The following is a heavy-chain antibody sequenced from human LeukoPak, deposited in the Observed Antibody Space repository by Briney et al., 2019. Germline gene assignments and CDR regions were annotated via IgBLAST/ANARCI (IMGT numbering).Heavy chain of an antibody. Sequence: ASVKVSCKASGYTFFDFYMHWVRQAPGQGREWMGIINPNDGRTTDAQKFQGRVSMTSDTSTSTCYMELSSLRSEDTAVYYCARSYFRDARGGFDYWGQGTLVTVSS. CDR1: GYTFFDFY. CDR3: ARSYFRDARGGFDY. D-gene: IGHD2-8*01. J-gene: IGHJ4*02. CDR2: INPNDGRT. V-gene: IGHV1-46*01.